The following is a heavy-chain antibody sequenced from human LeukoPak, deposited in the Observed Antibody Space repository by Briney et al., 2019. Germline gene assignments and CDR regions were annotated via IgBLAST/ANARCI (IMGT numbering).Heavy chain of an antibody. CDR1: GGSISDYY. Sequence: SETLSLTCTVSGGSISDYYWTWIRQPPGKGLEWIGYIYYSGSTNYNPSLKSRVTISVDTSKNQFSLKLSSVTAADTAVYYCARDIVVVPAAPTTAYYYGMDVWGQGTTVTVSS. V-gene: IGHV4-59*01. CDR3: ARDIVVVPAAPTTAYYYGMDV. J-gene: IGHJ6*02. D-gene: IGHD2-2*01. CDR2: IYYSGST.